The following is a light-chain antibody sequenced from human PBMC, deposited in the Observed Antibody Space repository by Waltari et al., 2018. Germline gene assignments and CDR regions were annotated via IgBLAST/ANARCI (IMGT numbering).Light chain of an antibody. CDR1: SSDVENYHL. CDR3: CSYAGRSTWV. Sequence: QSALTQPASVSGSPGQSITISCTGTSSDVENYHLVSWYQQHPDKTPTLMIFEVSPRPSGVSDRFSGSKSGNSASLTISGPQADDEADYYCCSYAGRSTWVFGGGTKLTVL. J-gene: IGLJ3*02. CDR2: EVS. V-gene: IGLV2-23*02.